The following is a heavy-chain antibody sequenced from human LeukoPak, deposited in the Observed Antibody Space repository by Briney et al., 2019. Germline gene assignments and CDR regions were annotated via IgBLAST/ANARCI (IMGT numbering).Heavy chain of an antibody. CDR2: INGSNGNT. J-gene: IGHJ6*03. CDR3: ARAVRKRAAGTYYYYYMDV. CDR1: GYTFNRYG. V-gene: IGHV1-18*01. Sequence: GGSVRVSCTAFGYTFNRYGVSWVRQAPGKGREGMGWINGSNGNTNYAQTFQGRVTITSDKSTRTAYMEVRSLRAEDTAVYYCARAVRKRAAGTYYYYYMDVWGKGTTVTISS. D-gene: IGHD6-13*01.